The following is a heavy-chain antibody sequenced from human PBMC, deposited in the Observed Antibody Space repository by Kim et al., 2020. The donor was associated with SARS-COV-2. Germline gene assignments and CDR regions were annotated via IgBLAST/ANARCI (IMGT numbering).Heavy chain of an antibody. CDR2: SIPILGIA. J-gene: IGHJ4*02. V-gene: IGHV1-69*04. CDR3: ARDLSGIAVAGTLGY. D-gene: IGHD6-19*01. CDR1: GGTFSSYA. Sequence: SVKVSCKASGGTFSSYAISWVRQAPGQGLEWMGRSIPILGIANYAQKFQGRVTITADKSTSTAYMELSSLRSEDTAVYYCARDLSGIAVAGTLGYWGQG.